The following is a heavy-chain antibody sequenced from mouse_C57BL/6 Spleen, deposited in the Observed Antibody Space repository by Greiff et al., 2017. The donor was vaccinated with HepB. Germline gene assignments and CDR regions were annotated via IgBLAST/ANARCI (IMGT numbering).Heavy chain of an antibody. J-gene: IGHJ2*01. CDR3: ARLTVVGDY. CDR1: GYTFTSYG. Sequence: QVQLKESGAELARPGASVKLSCKASGYTFTSYGISWVKQRTGQGLEWIGEIYPRSGNTYYNEKFKGKATLTADKSASTAYMELRSLTSEDSAVYFCARLTVVGDYWGQGTTLTVSS. D-gene: IGHD1-1*01. CDR2: IYPRSGNT. V-gene: IGHV1-81*01.